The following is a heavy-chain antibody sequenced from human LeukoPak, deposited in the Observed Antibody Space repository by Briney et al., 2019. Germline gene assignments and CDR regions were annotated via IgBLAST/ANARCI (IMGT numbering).Heavy chain of an antibody. V-gene: IGHV4-59*01. CDR2: IYYSGVT. J-gene: IGHJ4*02. CDR1: GGSISLNY. D-gene: IGHD4-11*01. CDR3: ARDAATTAGTYYFDY. Sequence: SETLSLTCTVSGGSISLNYWSWIRQPPGKGLEYIGYIYYSGVTNYNPSLKSRVSMSVDTSKNQFSLRLSSVTAADTAVYYCARDAATTAGTYYFDYWGQGTLVTVSS.